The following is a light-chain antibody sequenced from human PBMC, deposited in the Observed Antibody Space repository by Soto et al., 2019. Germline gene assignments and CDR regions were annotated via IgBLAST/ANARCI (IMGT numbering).Light chain of an antibody. V-gene: IGKV3-11*01. J-gene: IGKJ5*01. CDR3: QQRNNWPPSIT. Sequence: EIVLTQSPATLSLSPGERATLSCRASQSVGGHLAWYQQKPGQAPRLLIYDASDRATGIPARFSGSGSETDFTLTISSPEPDDFAVYYCQQRNNWPPSITFGQGTRLEIK. CDR2: DAS. CDR1: QSVGGH.